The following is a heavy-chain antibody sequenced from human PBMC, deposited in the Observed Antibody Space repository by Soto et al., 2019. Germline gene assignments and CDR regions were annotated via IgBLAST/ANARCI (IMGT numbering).Heavy chain of an antibody. D-gene: IGHD3-10*01. CDR2: ISSASTYI. V-gene: IGHV3-21*01. J-gene: IGHJ4*02. CDR1: GFTFSTYA. Sequence: GGSLRLSCAASGFTFSTYAMNLVRQAPGKGLEWVSSISSASTYIYYADSVKGRFTISRDNAKNSLFLQMNSLRAEDTAVYYCAREYTTSGNPFDYWGQGTLVTVSS. CDR3: AREYTTSGNPFDY.